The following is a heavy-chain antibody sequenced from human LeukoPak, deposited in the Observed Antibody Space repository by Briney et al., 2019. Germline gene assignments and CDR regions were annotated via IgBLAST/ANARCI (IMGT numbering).Heavy chain of an antibody. CDR1: GFTVNTKH. CDR3: AKAPVTTCRGAYCYPFDY. J-gene: IGHJ4*02. Sequence: GGSLRLSCAASGFTVNTKHMNWVRQAPGKGLEWVSVIYSGGGTYSADSVKGRFTISRDNSMNTLYLQMNRLRPEDAAVYYCAKAPVTTCRGAYCYPFDYWGQGTLVTVSS. CDR2: IYSGGGT. D-gene: IGHD2-21*01. V-gene: IGHV3-53*01.